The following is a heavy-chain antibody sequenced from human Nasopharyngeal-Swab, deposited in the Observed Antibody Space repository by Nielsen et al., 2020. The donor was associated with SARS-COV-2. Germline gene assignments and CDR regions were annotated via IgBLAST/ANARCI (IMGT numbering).Heavy chain of an antibody. J-gene: IGHJ5*02. V-gene: IGHV1-18*01. D-gene: IGHD6-13*01. Sequence: ASVQVSCKASGYTFTSYGISWVRQAPGQGLEWMGWISAYNGNTNYAQKLQGRVTMTTDTSTSTAYMELRSLRSDDTAVYYCARVYGIAAKNWFDPWGQGTLVTVSS. CDR1: GYTFTSYG. CDR3: ARVYGIAAKNWFDP. CDR2: ISAYNGNT.